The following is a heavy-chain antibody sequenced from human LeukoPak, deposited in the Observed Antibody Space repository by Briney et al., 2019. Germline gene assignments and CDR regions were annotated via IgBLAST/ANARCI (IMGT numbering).Heavy chain of an antibody. CDR2: IYYSGST. J-gene: IGHJ4*02. V-gene: IGHV4-39*07. D-gene: IGHD3-3*01. Sequence: SETLSLTCTVSGGSISSSSYYWGWIRQPPGKGLEWIGSIYYSGSTYYNPSLKSRVTISVDTSKNQFSLKLSSVTAADTAVYYCARDKIVGDFWSGYPAFFDYWGQGTLVTVSS. CDR1: GGSISSSSYY. CDR3: ARDKIVGDFWSGYPAFFDY.